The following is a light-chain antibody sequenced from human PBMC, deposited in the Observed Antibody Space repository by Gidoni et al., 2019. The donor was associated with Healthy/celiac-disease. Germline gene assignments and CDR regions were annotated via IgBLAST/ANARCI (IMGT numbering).Light chain of an antibody. CDR2: GAS. CDR1: QSVSSN. V-gene: IGKV3-15*01. CDR3: QQYNNWPPYT. Sequence: EIVMTQSPATLSVSPGERATLSGRASQSVSSNLAWYQQKHGQAPRLLIYGASTRATGIPARFSGSGSGTEFTLTISSLQSEDFAVYYCQQYNNWPPYTFXQXTKLXIK. J-gene: IGKJ2*01.